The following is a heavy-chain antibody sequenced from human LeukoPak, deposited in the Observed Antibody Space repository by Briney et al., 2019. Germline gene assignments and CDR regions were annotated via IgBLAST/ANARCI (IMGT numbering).Heavy chain of an antibody. J-gene: IGHJ5*02. Sequence: SVKVSCKASVGTFSSYASSWVRQAPGQGLEWMGGIIPIFGTANNVQKFQGRVTITADESTSTAYMELSSLRSEDTAVYYCARAVDATGVSWFDPWGQGTLVTVSS. CDR2: IIPIFGTA. CDR1: VGTFSSYA. V-gene: IGHV1-69*01. D-gene: IGHD2-15*01. CDR3: ARAVDATGVSWFDP.